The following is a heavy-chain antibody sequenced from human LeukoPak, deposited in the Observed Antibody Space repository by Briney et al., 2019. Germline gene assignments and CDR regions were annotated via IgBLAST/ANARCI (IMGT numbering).Heavy chain of an antibody. CDR2: INGDGSST. J-gene: IGHJ5*02. D-gene: IGHD3-10*01. CDR3: ARDEESITMVRGVIPNWFDP. Sequence: GGSLRLSCVASGFTFSSYWMHWVRQVPGKGLVWVSRINGDGSSTSYADSVKGRFTISRDNAKNTLYLQMNSLRAEDTAVYYCARDEESITMVRGVIPNWFDPWGQGTLVTVSS. CDR1: GFTFSSYW. V-gene: IGHV3-74*01.